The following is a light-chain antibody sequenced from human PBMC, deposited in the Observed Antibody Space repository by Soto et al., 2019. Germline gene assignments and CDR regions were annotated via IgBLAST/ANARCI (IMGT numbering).Light chain of an antibody. CDR3: CAYTARTTLSWV. CDR1: SRDIGGYNH. Sequence: QSALTQPTSVSGSPGQSITISCTGASRDIGGYNHVSWYQQHPVKVPRLIIYDVDNRPLGVSTRCSCSQSGNIASLTISGFQAEDEAEYYCCAYTARTTLSWVFGGGTKLTVL. J-gene: IGLJ3*02. V-gene: IGLV2-14*03. CDR2: DVD.